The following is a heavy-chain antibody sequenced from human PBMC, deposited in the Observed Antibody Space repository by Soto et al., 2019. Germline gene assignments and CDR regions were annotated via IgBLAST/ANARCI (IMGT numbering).Heavy chain of an antibody. CDR3: ASRETAGDY. V-gene: IGHV4-39*01. CDR1: GGSISSSSYY. CDR2: IYYSGST. J-gene: IGHJ4*02. Sequence: NPSETLSLTCTVSGGSISSSSYYWGWIRQPPGKGLEWIGSIYYSGSTYYNPSLKSRVTISVDTSKNQFSLKLSSVTAADTAVYYCASRETAGDYWGQGTLVTVSS.